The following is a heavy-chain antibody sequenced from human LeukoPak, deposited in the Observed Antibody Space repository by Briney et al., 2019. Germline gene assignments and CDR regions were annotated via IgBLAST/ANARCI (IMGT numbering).Heavy chain of an antibody. CDR1: GFTFRNYD. V-gene: IGHV3-13*01. D-gene: IGHD5/OR15-5a*01. J-gene: IGHJ3*02. CDR3: VRGGIQVSGVDAFDI. Sequence: GGSLRLSCAASGFTFRNYDMHWVRQFPGRGLEWVSAIGIADDTHYPDSVKGRFTISRENAKNSLYLQMNSLRDGDTAVYYCVRGGIQVSGVDAFDIWGQGTMVTVSS. CDR2: IGIADDT.